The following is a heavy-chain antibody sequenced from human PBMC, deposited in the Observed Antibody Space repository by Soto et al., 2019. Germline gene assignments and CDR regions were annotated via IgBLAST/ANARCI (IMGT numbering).Heavy chain of an antibody. CDR3: ARNPVSGWFGELLF. CDR1: GGSISSGDYY. J-gene: IGHJ4*02. D-gene: IGHD3-10*01. CDR2: IYYSGST. Sequence: SETLSLTCTVSGGSISSGDYYWSWIRQPPGKGLEWIGYIYYSGSTYYNPSLKSRVTISVDTSKNQFSLKLSSVTAADTAVYYCARNPVSGWFGELLFWGQGTLVTVSS. V-gene: IGHV4-30-4*01.